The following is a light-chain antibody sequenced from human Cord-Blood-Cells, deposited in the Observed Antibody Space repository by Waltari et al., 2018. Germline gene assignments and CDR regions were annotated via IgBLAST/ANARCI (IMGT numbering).Light chain of an antibody. Sequence: EIVLTQSPANLTLSPGERSTLSSRASQSVSSYLAWYQHKPGPAPRPLIYDASNRATGIPARFSGSGSGTDFTLTISSLEPEDFAVYYCQQRSNWYTFGQGTKLEIK. J-gene: IGKJ2*01. CDR3: QQRSNWYT. CDR2: DAS. V-gene: IGKV3-11*01. CDR1: QSVSSY.